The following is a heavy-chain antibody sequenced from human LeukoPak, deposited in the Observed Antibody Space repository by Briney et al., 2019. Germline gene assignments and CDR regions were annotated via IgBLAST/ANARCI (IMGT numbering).Heavy chain of an antibody. CDR2: IWYDGSNK. J-gene: IGHJ3*02. Sequence: GRFLRLSCAASGFTFSSYGMHWVRQAPGKGLDWVAVIWYDGSNKYYADSVKGRFTISRDNSKNTVYLQMNSLRAEDTAVYYCAKDRDIYYDSSGYRQNDAFDIWGQGTMVTVSS. D-gene: IGHD3-22*01. V-gene: IGHV3-33*06. CDR3: AKDRDIYYDSSGYRQNDAFDI. CDR1: GFTFSSYG.